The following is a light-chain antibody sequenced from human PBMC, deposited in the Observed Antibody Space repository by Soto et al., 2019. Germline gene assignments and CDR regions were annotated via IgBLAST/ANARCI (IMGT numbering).Light chain of an antibody. CDR3: SSYMSTSRYV. CDR1: SSDVGKYDR. CDR2: EVI. Sequence: QSVLTQPAYVSGSPGESVTISCTGTSSDVGKYDRVSWYQQPPGTAPKLIIYEVINRPSGVPARFSGSKSGNTASLTISGLQAEDEADYYCSSYMSTSRYVFGAGTKVTVL. J-gene: IGLJ1*01. V-gene: IGLV2-18*02.